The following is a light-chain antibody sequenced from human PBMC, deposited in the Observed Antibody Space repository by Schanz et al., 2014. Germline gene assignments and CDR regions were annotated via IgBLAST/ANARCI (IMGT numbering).Light chain of an antibody. CDR3: QQYNKWPPGT. CDR1: QSVSSN. Sequence: EIVMTQSPATLSVSPGERATLSCRAGQSVSSNLAWYQQKPGQAPRLLIYGASTRATGIPARFSGSGSGTEFTLTISSLQSEDVAVYYCQQYNKWPPGTFGQGTKLEI. J-gene: IGKJ2*01. V-gene: IGKV3-15*01. CDR2: GAS.